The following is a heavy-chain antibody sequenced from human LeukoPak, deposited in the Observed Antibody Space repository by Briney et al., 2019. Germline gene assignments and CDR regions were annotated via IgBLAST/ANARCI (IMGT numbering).Heavy chain of an antibody. V-gene: IGHV3-30*03. Sequence: GGSLRLSCAASGFTSGSYGMHWVRQAPGKGLEWVSFISYDGNTKYYSGSAKGRFTISRDNSKNTLYLQMNSLRPEDTAVYYCADGDPGPADHPMNDYYYSLDVWGQGTTVIVSS. CDR2: ISYDGNTK. D-gene: IGHD2-2*01. J-gene: IGHJ6*02. CDR3: ADGDPGPADHPMNDYYYSLDV. CDR1: GFTSGSYG.